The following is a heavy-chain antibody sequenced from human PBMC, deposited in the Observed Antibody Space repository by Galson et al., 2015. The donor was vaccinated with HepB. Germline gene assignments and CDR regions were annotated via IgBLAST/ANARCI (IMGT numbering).Heavy chain of an antibody. CDR3: ARVGKSSSWYDGVWFDP. J-gene: IGHJ5*02. CDR2: ISSSSSYT. Sequence: SLRLSCAASGFTFSDYYMSWIRQAPGKGLEWVSYISSSSSYTNYADSVKGRFTISRDNAKNSLYLQMNSLRAEDTAVYYCARVGKSSSWYDGVWFDPWGQGTLVTVSS. D-gene: IGHD6-13*01. V-gene: IGHV3-11*06. CDR1: GFTFSDYY.